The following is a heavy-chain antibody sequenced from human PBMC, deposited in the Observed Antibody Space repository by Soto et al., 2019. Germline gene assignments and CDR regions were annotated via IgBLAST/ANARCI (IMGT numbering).Heavy chain of an antibody. CDR3: ATHGFYGDYPSNYFDP. CDR2: IYPGNSDA. J-gene: IGHJ5*02. CDR1: GYNFATYW. D-gene: IGHD4-17*01. V-gene: IGHV5-51*01. Sequence: PGESLKISCQASGYNFATYWIAWVRQMPGKGLEYMGIIYPGNSDARYSPSSQGQVTFSADQSLSTAYLHSSSTQASDTAMYYSATHGFYGDYPSNYFDPSAQGTLVTVTS.